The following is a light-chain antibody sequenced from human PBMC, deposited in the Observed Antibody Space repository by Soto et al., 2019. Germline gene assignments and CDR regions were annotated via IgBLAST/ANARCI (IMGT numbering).Light chain of an antibody. J-gene: IGKJ4*01. Sequence: DIQMTQSPSSLSASVGDRVTISCRASQGISRLLNWYQHEAGEAPKLLIYAASTLQRGVPSRFSGSGSGTDFTLTISSLQPEDFATYYCLQTYSIPLTFGGGTKVDIK. CDR2: AAS. CDR1: QGISRL. V-gene: IGKV1-39*01. CDR3: LQTYSIPLT.